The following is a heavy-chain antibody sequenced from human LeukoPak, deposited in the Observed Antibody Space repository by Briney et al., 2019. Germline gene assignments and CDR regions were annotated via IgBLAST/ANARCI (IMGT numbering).Heavy chain of an antibody. J-gene: IGHJ4*02. CDR1: GFTFSTYS. CDR2: IYSGDST. V-gene: IGHV3-66*01. Sequence: GGSLRLSCAASGFTFSTYSMNWVRQAPGKGLEWVSVIYSGDSTYYADSVKGRFTISRDNSKNTLYLQMNSLRAEDTAVYYCAREENYGSGLSYYWGQGTLVTVSS. D-gene: IGHD3-10*01. CDR3: AREENYGSGLSYY.